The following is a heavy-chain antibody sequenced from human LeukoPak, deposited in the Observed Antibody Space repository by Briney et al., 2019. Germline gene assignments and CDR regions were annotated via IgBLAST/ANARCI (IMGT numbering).Heavy chain of an antibody. CDR3: ARPGNIYCSSTSCYIY. CDR1: GYTFTSYY. CDR2: INPSGGST. V-gene: IGHV1-46*03. J-gene: IGHJ4*02. Sequence: GASVKVSCKASGYTFTSYYMHWVRQAPGQGLEWMGIINPSGGSTSYAQKFQGRVTMTRDTSTSTVYMELSSLGSEDTAVYYCARPGNIYCSSTSCYIYWGQGTLVTVSS. D-gene: IGHD2-2*02.